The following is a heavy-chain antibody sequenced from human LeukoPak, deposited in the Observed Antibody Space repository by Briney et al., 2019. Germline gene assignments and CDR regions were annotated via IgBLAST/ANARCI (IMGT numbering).Heavy chain of an antibody. D-gene: IGHD6-13*01. CDR1: GGSFSGYY. J-gene: IGHJ3*02. Sequence: SETLSLTCTVYGGSFSGYYWSWIRQPPGKGLEWIGEINHSGSTNYNPSLKSRVTISVDTSKNQFSLKLSSVTAADTAVYYCARQGDSSSWYDAFDIWGQGTMVTVSS. V-gene: IGHV4-34*01. CDR3: ARQGDSSSWYDAFDI. CDR2: INHSGST.